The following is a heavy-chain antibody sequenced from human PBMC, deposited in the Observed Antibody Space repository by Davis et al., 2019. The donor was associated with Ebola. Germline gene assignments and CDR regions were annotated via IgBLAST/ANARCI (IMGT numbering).Heavy chain of an antibody. CDR3: VRRGYDSRGYVWFFDL. Sequence: MPSETLSLTCSVSGGSISSGDYYWSWIRQPPGKGLEWIGYIYYTGSTYYNPSLKSRVTISVDTSRNQFSLKLSSVTAADTAVYYCVRRGYDSRGYVWFFDLWGRGTLVTVSA. V-gene: IGHV4-30-4*02. CDR2: IYYTGST. J-gene: IGHJ2*01. D-gene: IGHD3-22*01. CDR1: GGSISSGDYY.